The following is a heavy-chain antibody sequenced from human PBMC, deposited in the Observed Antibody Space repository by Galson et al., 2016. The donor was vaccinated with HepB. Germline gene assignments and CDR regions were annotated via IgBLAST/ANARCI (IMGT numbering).Heavy chain of an antibody. Sequence: SLRLSCAASGFTFSTYWMCWVRQAPGKGLEWVAGIKQDGSEKYYVDSVKGRFTISRDNAKESLSLQMNSLRAEDTAVYYCARASGDADYWGQGTLVTVSS. CDR1: GFTFSTYW. D-gene: IGHD1-26*01. V-gene: IGHV3-7*01. CDR3: ARASGDADY. J-gene: IGHJ4*02. CDR2: IKQDGSEK.